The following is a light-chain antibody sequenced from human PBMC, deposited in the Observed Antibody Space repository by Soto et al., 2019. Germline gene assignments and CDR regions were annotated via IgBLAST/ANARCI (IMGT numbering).Light chain of an antibody. CDR2: LNSDGSH. J-gene: IGLJ2*01. CDR1: SGHSSYA. Sequence: QPVLTQSPSASASLGASVKLTCTLSSGHSSYAIAWHQQQPEKGPRYLMKLNSDGSHSKGDGIPDRFSGPSSGAGRYLTISSLQSEDEADYYCQTWGTGIPKVVFGGGTKVTVL. V-gene: IGLV4-69*01. CDR3: QTWGTGIPKVV.